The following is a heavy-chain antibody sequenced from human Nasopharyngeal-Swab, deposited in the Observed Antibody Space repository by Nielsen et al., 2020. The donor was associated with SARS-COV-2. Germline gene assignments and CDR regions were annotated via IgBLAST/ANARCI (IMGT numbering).Heavy chain of an antibody. Sequence: GSLRLSCAASGFLFNSYWMTWVRQAPGKGLEWVANIKQDGSERYYVDSVKGRFTISRDNAKKSLWLQMNSLRAEDTAVYYCARDWAASGGGMDVWGQGTTVTVSS. V-gene: IGHV3-7*01. CDR3: ARDWAASGGGMDV. J-gene: IGHJ6*02. CDR2: IKQDGSER. D-gene: IGHD1-26*01. CDR1: GFLFNSYW.